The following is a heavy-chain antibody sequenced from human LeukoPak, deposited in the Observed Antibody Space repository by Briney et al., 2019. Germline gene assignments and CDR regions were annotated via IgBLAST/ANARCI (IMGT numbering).Heavy chain of an antibody. D-gene: IGHD5-12*01. J-gene: IGHJ6*02. Sequence: PSETLSLTCTVSGGSISSYYWSWIRQPAGKGLEWIGRIYTSGSTNYNPSLKSRVTMSVDTSKNQLSLKLSSVTAADTAVYYCARANSGYDSPYYYYYYGMDVSGQGTTVTVSS. CDR3: ARANSGYDSPYYYYYYGMDV. V-gene: IGHV4-4*07. CDR2: IYTSGST. CDR1: GGSISSYY.